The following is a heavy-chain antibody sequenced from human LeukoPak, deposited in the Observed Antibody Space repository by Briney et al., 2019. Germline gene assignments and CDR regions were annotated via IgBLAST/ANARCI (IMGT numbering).Heavy chain of an antibody. J-gene: IGHJ4*02. CDR2: ITNDGSST. CDR1: GLTFSSHW. CDR3: ARDSGSGWYFDY. Sequence: PGGSLRLSCAASGLTFSSHWMHWVRQAPGKGLVWVSRITNDGSSTTYADSVKGRFTISRDNSKNTLYLQMNSLRAEDTAVYYCARDSGSGWYFDYWGQGTLVTVSS. V-gene: IGHV3-74*01. D-gene: IGHD6-19*01.